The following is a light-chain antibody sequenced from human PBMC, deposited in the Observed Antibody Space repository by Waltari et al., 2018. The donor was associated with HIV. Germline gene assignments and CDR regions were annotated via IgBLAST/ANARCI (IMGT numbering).Light chain of an antibody. V-gene: IGLV3-21*01. CDR3: QVWDDEFLN. Sequence: WYQKKAGQSPQLIINERNRRPSGVSNRFSVSMSGDTTTLFISGSQSVHEADYFCQVWDDEFLNFGGGTRLTVL. CDR2: ERN. J-gene: IGLJ2*01.